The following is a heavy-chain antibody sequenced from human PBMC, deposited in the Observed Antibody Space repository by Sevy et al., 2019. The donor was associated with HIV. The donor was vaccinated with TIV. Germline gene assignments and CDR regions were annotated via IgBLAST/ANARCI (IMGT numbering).Heavy chain of an antibody. Sequence: GGSLRLSCAVSGFSFDSYGMTWVRQAPGKGLEWVSGISGSGTRTYYADSVKGRFSISRDNSKNRLYLQMNSLRREDTVIYYCAEGGGGHYDPDEIGYYFYYYNMDVWGKGTTVTVSS. J-gene: IGHJ6*03. D-gene: IGHD3-22*01. V-gene: IGHV3-23*01. CDR2: ISGSGTRT. CDR3: AEGGGGHYDPDEIGYYFYYYNMDV. CDR1: GFSFDSYG.